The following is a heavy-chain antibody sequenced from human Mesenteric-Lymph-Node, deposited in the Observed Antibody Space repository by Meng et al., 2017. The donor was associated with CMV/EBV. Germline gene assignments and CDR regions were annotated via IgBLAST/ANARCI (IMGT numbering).Heavy chain of an antibody. J-gene: IGHJ4*02. CDR1: GVTFRSVG. V-gene: IGHV3-33*01. D-gene: IGHD3-10*01. Sequence: SCGVCGVTFRSVGMQWVREAAGKGLGWVAVIWYDGSNKYYADSVKGRFTISRDNSKNTLYLQMNSLRAEDTAVYYCARDGSGSHFDYWGQGTLVTVSS. CDR3: ARDGSGSHFDY. CDR2: IWYDGSNK.